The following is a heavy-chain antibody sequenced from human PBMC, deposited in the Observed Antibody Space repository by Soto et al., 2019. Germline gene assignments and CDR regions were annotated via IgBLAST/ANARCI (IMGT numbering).Heavy chain of an antibody. CDR3: ARVGCSSTSCYSDYYYGMDV. J-gene: IGHJ6*02. CDR2: IYHSGST. CDR1: GGSISSSNW. Sequence: WETLSLTCAVSGGSISSSNWWSWVRQPPGKGLEWIGEIYHSGSTNYNPSLKSRVTISVDKSKNQFSLKLSSVTAADTAVYYCARVGCSSTSCYSDYYYGMDVWGQGTTVTVSS. V-gene: IGHV4-4*02. D-gene: IGHD2-2*02.